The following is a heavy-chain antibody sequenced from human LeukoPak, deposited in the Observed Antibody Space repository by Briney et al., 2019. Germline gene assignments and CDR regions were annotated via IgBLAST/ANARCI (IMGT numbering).Heavy chain of an antibody. CDR3: ARRLGVMNPFDY. J-gene: IGHJ4*02. V-gene: IGHV4-59*08. Sequence: SETLSLICTVSDGSISSYYWSWIRQPPGKGLEWIGYIYYSGSTNYNPSVKSRVTISVDTSKNQFSLKLSSVTAADTAVYYCARRLGVMNPFDYWGQGTLVTVSS. CDR2: IYYSGST. CDR1: DGSISSYY. D-gene: IGHD3-22*01.